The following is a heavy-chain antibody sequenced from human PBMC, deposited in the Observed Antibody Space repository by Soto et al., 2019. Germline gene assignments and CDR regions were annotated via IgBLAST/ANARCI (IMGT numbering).Heavy chain of an antibody. J-gene: IGHJ6*03. CDR1: GFTVSSNY. CDR2: IYSGGST. V-gene: IGHV3-66*01. CDR3: AREHVRPLRHYYYMDV. Sequence: GGSLRLSCAASGFTVSSNYMSWVRQAPGKGLEWVSVIYSGGSTYYADSVKGRFTISRDNSKNTLYLQMNSLRAEDTAVYYCAREHVRPLRHYYYMDVWGKGTTVTVSS.